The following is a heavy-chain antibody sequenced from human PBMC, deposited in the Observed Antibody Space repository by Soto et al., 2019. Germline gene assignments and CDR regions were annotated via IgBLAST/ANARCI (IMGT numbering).Heavy chain of an antibody. CDR1: GGSISSYY. J-gene: IGHJ6*03. CDR2: IYYSGST. CDR3: ARDITIFGVVTRYMDV. Sequence: SETLSLTCTVSGGSISSYYWSWIRQPPGKGLECIGYIYYSGSTIYIPSLKSRVTISLDTSKIQFSLKLSSVTAADTAVYYCARDITIFGVVTRYMDVWGKGTTVTVSS. V-gene: IGHV4-59*01. D-gene: IGHD3-3*01.